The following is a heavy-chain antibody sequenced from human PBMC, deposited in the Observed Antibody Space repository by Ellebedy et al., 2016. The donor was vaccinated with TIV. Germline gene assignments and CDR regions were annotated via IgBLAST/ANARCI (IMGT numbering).Heavy chain of an antibody. CDR3: ASAATYYYDSSGYPNDY. CDR1: GGTFSSYA. D-gene: IGHD3-22*01. Sequence: SVKVSCXASGGTFSSYAISWVRQAPGQGLEWMGGIIPIFGTANYAQKFQGRVTITADESTSTAYMELSSLRSEDTAVYYCASAATYYYDSSGYPNDYWGQGTLVTVSS. V-gene: IGHV1-69*13. CDR2: IIPIFGTA. J-gene: IGHJ4*02.